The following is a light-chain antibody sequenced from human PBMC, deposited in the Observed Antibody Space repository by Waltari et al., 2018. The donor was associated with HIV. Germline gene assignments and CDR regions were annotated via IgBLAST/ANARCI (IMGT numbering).Light chain of an antibody. J-gene: IGKJ2*01. Sequence: DIVMTQSPLSLPVTPGEPASISCRSIQSLLRENGNNYLDWYVQKPGQSPRTLIFLASNRGSGVADRFSGTGSGTDYTVKISRVEAEDVGIFYCMEVLQTPYNFGQGTKLEIK. V-gene: IGKV2-28*01. CDR1: QSLLRENGNNY. CDR3: MEVLQTPYN. CDR2: LAS.